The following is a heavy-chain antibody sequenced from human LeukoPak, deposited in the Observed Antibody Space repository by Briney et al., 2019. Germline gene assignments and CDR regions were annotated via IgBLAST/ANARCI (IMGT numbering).Heavy chain of an antibody. V-gene: IGHV3-48*03. J-gene: IGHJ4*02. Sequence: GGSLRRSCAASGFTFSSYEMNWVRQAPGKGLEWVSYISSSGSTIYYADSVKGRFTISRDNAKNSLYLQMNSLRAEDTAVYYCARPASDMATTNWGQGTLVTVS. CDR3: ARPASDMATTN. D-gene: IGHD5-24*01. CDR2: ISSSGSTI. CDR1: GFTFSSYE.